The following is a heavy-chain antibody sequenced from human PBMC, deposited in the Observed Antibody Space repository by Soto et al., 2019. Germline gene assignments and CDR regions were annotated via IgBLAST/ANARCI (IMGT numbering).Heavy chain of an antibody. V-gene: IGHV1-69*01. J-gene: IGHJ6*02. CDR1: GGTFSNYT. D-gene: IGHD2-2*01. Sequence: QVQLVQSGAEVKKPGSSVKVFCKASGGTFSNYTISWVRQAPGQGLEWMGGILPVFGTTDYEQKFQGRVTITADGSTSTAYMKLSSLRSADTAVYYCARSSPYIVVRKPTGNQDYYGMDVWGQGTTVTVSS. CDR3: ARSSPYIVVRKPTGNQDYYGMDV. CDR2: ILPVFGTT.